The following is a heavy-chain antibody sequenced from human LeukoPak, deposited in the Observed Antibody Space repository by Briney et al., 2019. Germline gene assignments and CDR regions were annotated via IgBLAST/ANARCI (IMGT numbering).Heavy chain of an antibody. CDR1: GYTFTSYA. V-gene: IGHV1-3*01. Sequence: ASVKVSCKASGYTFTSYAMHWVRQAPGQRLEWMGWINAGNGNTKYSQKFQGRVTITRDTSASTAYMELSSLRSEDTAVYYCARDSSKIPHRCYGMDVWGQGTTVTVSS. CDR2: INAGNGNT. J-gene: IGHJ6*02. CDR3: ARDSSKIPHRCYGMDV.